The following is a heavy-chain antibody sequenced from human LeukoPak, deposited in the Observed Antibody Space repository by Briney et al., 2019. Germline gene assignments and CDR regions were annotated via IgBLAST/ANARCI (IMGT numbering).Heavy chain of an antibody. CDR3: ASVREWQLQNAPFDS. Sequence: GGSLRLSCVGSGFTFSNYWMSWVRQAPGKGLEWVANIRQDGSEKYYVDSVKGRFTISRDNAKNSLYLQMNSLRAEDTAVYYCASVREWQLQNAPFDSWGQGTLVTVSS. J-gene: IGHJ5*01. CDR2: IRQDGSEK. V-gene: IGHV3-7*01. CDR1: GFTFSNYW. D-gene: IGHD1-26*01.